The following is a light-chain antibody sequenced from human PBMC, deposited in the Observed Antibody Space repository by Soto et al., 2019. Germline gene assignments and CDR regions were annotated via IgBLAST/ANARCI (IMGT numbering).Light chain of an antibody. CDR1: SSNIGSGYD. J-gene: IGLJ2*01. V-gene: IGLV1-40*01. CDR3: QTYDSSLSVVV. CDR2: GNN. Sequence: QAVVTQPPTVPGDSGQRVTLSCTGSSSNIGSGYDVHRYQQLPGTSPKLIIYGNNNRPSGVPYRFSGSMSATSASLAITGLQAEHDAEYYCQTYDSSLSVVVFAGCTKLTVL.